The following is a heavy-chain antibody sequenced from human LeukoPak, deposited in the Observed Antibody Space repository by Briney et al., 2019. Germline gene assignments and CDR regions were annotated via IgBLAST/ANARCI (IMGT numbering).Heavy chain of an antibody. CDR1: GLSVSSNY. V-gene: IGHV3-53*01. CDR3: ARDLHPSHSDS. CDR2: MYSGGHT. J-gene: IGHJ4*02. Sequence: PGGSLRLSCTASGLSVSSNYMTWVRQAPGKGLEWVSVMYSGGHTYYADSVKGRFTVSRDYSKNTLYLQMNSLRAEDTAMYYCARDLHPSHSDSWGQGTLVTVSS.